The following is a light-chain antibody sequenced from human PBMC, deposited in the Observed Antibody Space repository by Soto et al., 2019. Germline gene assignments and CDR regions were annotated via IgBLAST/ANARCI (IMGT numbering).Light chain of an antibody. CDR1: QSVGRD. J-gene: IGKJ1*01. V-gene: IGKV3-15*01. Sequence: EIVMTQSPATLSVSPGERATLSCRASQSVGRDLAWYQQKPGQAPRRLIYGASTRATAIPARFSGSGSGKAFTLTISSLQSEDFAVYYCQQYNNWPGTVGRGTQVEIK. CDR3: QQYNNWPGT. CDR2: GAS.